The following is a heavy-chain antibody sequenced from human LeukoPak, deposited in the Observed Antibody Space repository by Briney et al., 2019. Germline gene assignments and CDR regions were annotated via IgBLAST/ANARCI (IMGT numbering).Heavy chain of an antibody. CDR1: GGSISSHY. D-gene: IGHD6-19*01. Sequence: SETLSPTCTVSGGSISSHYWSWIRQPPGEGLEWIGYIYYSGSTNYNPSLKSRVTISVDTSKNQFSLKLSSVTAADTAVYYCARERYSSGWYSYYYYYMDVWGKGTTVTVSS. V-gene: IGHV4-59*11. J-gene: IGHJ6*03. CDR3: ARERYSSGWYSYYYYYMDV. CDR2: IYYSGST.